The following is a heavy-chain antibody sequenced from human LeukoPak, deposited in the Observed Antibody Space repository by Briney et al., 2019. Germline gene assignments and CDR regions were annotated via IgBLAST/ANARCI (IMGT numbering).Heavy chain of an antibody. Sequence: PGESLRLSCAPSGLTFSNVWMSWVRQAPGNGREWSPRIKIKSDGGTTDYAAPVKDRFTISRDDSKNTLYLQMNSLKTEDTAVYYCTTMALGVGAFDVWGQGTTVIVS. D-gene: IGHD3-16*01. J-gene: IGHJ3*01. V-gene: IGHV3-15*01. CDR2: IKIKSDGGTT. CDR3: TTMALGVGAFDV. CDR1: GLTFSNVW.